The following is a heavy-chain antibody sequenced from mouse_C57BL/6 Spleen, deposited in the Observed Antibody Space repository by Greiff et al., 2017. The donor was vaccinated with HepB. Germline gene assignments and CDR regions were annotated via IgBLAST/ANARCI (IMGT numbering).Heavy chain of an antibody. D-gene: IGHD2-3*01. J-gene: IGHJ2*01. CDR2: ISSGSSTI. V-gene: IGHV5-17*01. CDR3: ARQWLLPFDY. Sequence: EVQVVESGGGLVKPGGSLKLSCAASGFTFSDYGMHWVRQAPEKGLEWVAYISSGSSTIYYADTVKGRFTISRDNAKNTLFLQMTSLRSEDTAMYYCARQWLLPFDYWGQGTTLTVSS. CDR1: GFTFSDYG.